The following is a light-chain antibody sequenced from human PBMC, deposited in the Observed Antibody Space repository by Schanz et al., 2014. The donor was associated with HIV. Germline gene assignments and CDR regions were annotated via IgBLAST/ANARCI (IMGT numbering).Light chain of an antibody. CDR1: SSDIGAFDY. CDR3: NSYTSSSTLYV. Sequence: QSALTQPASVSGSPGQSITISCSGTSSDIGAFDYVSWYQQYPGKAPKLIVYAVSDRPSGLSYRFSGSKSGNTASLAISDLQAADEADYYCNSYTSSSTLYVFGTGTKLTVL. CDR2: AVS. J-gene: IGLJ1*01. V-gene: IGLV2-14*03.